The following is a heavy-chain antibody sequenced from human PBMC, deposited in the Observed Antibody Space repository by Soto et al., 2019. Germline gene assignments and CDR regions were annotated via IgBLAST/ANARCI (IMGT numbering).Heavy chain of an antibody. V-gene: IGHV4-30-2*01. CDR1: GGSVSSDAYS. CDR3: ARGGFQLLPDY. Sequence: QLQLQESGSGLVKPSQTLSLTCVVSGGSVSSDAYSWSWLRQPPGKGLEWIGYIYHTGSTYSTPSLESRVTLSIDKSKNQFSLRLSSVTAADTALYYCARGGFQLLPDYSGQGALVTVSS. J-gene: IGHJ4*02. D-gene: IGHD2-2*01. CDR2: IYHTGST.